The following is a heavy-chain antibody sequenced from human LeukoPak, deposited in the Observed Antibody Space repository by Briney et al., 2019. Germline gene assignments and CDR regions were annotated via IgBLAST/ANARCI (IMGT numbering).Heavy chain of an antibody. CDR2: ISGRGGST. D-gene: IGHD4-17*01. CDR1: GFTFTNYD. J-gene: IGHJ4*02. Sequence: GGSLRLSCAACGFTFTNYDMNWVRQAPGKGLKWVSTISGRGGSTYYADSVKGRFTISRDNSKNTLYLQMNSLRADDAAVYYCAKDATVTTYYFDFWGQGTLVTVSS. CDR3: AKDATVTTYYFDF. V-gene: IGHV3-23*01.